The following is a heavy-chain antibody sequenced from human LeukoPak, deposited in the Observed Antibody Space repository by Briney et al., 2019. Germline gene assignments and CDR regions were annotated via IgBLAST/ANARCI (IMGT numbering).Heavy chain of an antibody. D-gene: IGHD1-26*01. CDR3: ARDPGDGSYCFDY. V-gene: IGHV3-33*01. CDR1: GFTFSSYG. J-gene: IGHJ4*02. Sequence: GGSLRLSYAPSGFTFSSYGMHWVRQAPGKGLEWVAVIRYDGSNKYYADSVKGRFTISRDNSKNTLYLQMNSLRAEDTAVYYCARDPGDGSYCFDYWDQGTLVTVSS. CDR2: IRYDGSNK.